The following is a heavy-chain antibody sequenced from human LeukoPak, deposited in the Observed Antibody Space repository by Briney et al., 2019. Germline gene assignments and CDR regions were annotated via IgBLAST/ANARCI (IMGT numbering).Heavy chain of an antibody. D-gene: IGHD6-13*01. J-gene: IGHJ5*02. Sequence: ASVKVSCKTSGYVFSDSAMHWVRQAPGQRLEWMGWINAGNGYTRYSQKFQGRVTMTRDTSASTVYMQLRSLRSEDTAVYYCARVQSSQWSIGSSWTKYNWFDPWGQGTLVTVSS. CDR3: ARVQSSQWSIGSSWTKYNWFDP. CDR2: INAGNGYT. V-gene: IGHV1-3*01. CDR1: GYVFSDSA.